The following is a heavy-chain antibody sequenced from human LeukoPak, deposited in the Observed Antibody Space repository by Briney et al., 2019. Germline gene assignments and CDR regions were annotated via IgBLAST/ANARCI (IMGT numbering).Heavy chain of an antibody. CDR2: ISGSGSTI. V-gene: IGHV3-48*02. D-gene: IGHD5-24*01. CDR3: VRASFQRWLQLGGD. J-gene: IGHJ4*02. Sequence: GGALRLSCAASGFTSSRYAMSGVRQATGKGLDWVSYISGSGSTIYYADSLKGRLTISRDNAKNSLYLQMNNLRDEDTAVYCCVRASFQRWLQLGGDWGQGTLVTVSS. CDR1: GFTSSRYA.